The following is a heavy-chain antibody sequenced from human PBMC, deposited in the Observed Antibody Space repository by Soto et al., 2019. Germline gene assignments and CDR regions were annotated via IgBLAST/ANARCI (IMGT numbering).Heavy chain of an antibody. CDR3: ARGWIADPPRFDP. J-gene: IGHJ5*02. V-gene: IGHV6-1*01. Sequence: SQTLSLTCAISGDSLSSNSAAWNWIRQSPSRGLEWLGRTYYRSKWYNDYAASVKSRMTINPDTSKNQFSLELNSVTAADTAVYYGARGWIADPPRFDPWGQRTPVTVSS. D-gene: IGHD6-13*01. CDR1: GDSLSSNSAA. CDR2: TYYRSKWYN.